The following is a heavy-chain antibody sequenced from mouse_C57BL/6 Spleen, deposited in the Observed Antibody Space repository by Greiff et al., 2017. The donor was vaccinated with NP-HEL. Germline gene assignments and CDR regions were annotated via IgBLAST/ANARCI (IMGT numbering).Heavy chain of an antibody. V-gene: IGHV1-26*01. Sequence: VQLQQSGPELVKPGASVKISCKASGYTFTDYYMNWVKQSHGKSLEWIGDINPNNGGTSYNQKFKGKATLTVDKSSSTAYMELRSLTSEDSAVYYCARGMITTRDYYAMDYWGQGTSVTVSS. CDR2: INPNNGGT. J-gene: IGHJ4*01. CDR3: ARGMITTRDYYAMDY. D-gene: IGHD2-4*01. CDR1: GYTFTDYY.